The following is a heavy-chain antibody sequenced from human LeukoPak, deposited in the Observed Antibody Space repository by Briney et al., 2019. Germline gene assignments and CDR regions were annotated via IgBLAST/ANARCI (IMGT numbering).Heavy chain of an antibody. CDR2: IYYSGST. V-gene: IGHV4-59*01. J-gene: IGHJ3*02. CDR1: GGSISSYY. CDR3: ARATPERRTHDAFDI. Sequence: PSETLSLTCTVSGGSISSYYWSWIRQPPGKGLEWIGYIYYSGSTNYNPSLKSRVTISVDTSKNQFSLKLSSVTAADTAVYYCARATPERRTHDAFDIWGQGTMVTVSS.